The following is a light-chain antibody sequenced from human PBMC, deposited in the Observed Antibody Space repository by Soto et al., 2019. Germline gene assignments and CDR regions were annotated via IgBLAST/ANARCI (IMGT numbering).Light chain of an antibody. CDR3: TSYTSSITLV. CDR1: SSDIGSYNR. V-gene: IGLV2-18*02. J-gene: IGLJ2*01. Sequence: QSVLTQPPSVSGSPGQSVTISCIGTSSDIGSYNRVSWYQQPPGTAPKLIIYEVINRPSGVPDRFSGSKSGNTASLTISGLQAEDEADYYCTSYTSSITLVFGGGTQLTVL. CDR2: EVI.